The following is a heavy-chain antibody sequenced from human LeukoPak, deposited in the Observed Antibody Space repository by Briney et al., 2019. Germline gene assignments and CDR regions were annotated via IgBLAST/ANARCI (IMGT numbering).Heavy chain of an antibody. D-gene: IGHD6-19*01. Sequence: PGGSLRLSCAASGFTFSSYSMNWVRQAPGKGLEWVSSISSSSSYIYYADSVKGRFTISRDNAKNSLYLQMNSLRVEDTAVYYCARDTYRQWLTQGGYFQHWGQGTLVTVSS. CDR3: ARDTYRQWLTQGGYFQH. V-gene: IGHV3-21*01. CDR1: GFTFSSYS. J-gene: IGHJ1*01. CDR2: ISSSSSYI.